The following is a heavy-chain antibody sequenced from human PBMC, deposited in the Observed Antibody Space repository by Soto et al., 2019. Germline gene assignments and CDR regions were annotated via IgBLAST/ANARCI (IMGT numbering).Heavy chain of an antibody. CDR1: GGTFSSYA. CDR2: IIPIFGAA. J-gene: IGHJ6*02. Sequence: QVQLVQSGAEVKKPGSSVKVSYKAPGGTFSSYAISWVRPAPGQGLEWMGGIIPIFGAANYAQKFQGRGTITADESTSTGYMELSSLRSEDTAVYYCARSQGGSSSLDIYYYYYYGMDVWGQGTTVTVSS. CDR3: ARSQGGSSSLDIYYYYYYGMDV. D-gene: IGHD2-15*01. V-gene: IGHV1-69*01.